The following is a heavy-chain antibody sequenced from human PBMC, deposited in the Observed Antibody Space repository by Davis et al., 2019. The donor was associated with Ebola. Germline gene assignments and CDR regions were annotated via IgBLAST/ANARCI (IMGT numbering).Heavy chain of an antibody. D-gene: IGHD3-3*01. V-gene: IGHV4-59*08. J-gene: IGHJ4*02. CDR1: GGSISSYY. Sequence: SETLSLTCTVSGGSISSYYWSWIRQPAGKGLEWIGYIYYSGSTNYNPSLKSRVTISVDTSKNQFSLKLSSVTAADTAVYYCARQPVWSDFWSGYYTPDYYFDYWGQGTLVTVSS. CDR3: ARQPVWSDFWSGYYTPDYYFDY. CDR2: IYYSGST.